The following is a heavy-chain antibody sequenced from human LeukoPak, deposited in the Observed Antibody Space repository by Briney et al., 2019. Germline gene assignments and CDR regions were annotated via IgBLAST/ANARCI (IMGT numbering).Heavy chain of an antibody. V-gene: IGHV1-18*01. D-gene: IGHD6-19*01. J-gene: IGHJ4*02. CDR3: ARVDPIAVAATGDY. Sequence: ASVKVSCKASGYTFTSYGISWVRQAPGQGLEWMGWISAYNGSTNYAQKLQGRVTMTTDTSTSTAYMELRSLRSDDTAVYYCARVDPIAVAATGDYWGQGTLVTASS. CDR1: GYTFTSYG. CDR2: ISAYNGST.